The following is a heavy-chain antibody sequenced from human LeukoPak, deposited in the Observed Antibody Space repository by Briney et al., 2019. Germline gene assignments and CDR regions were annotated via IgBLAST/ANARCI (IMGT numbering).Heavy chain of an antibody. CDR1: GFTLSSSN. D-gene: IGHD3-22*01. V-gene: IGHV3-48*04. CDR2: ISSGSSTI. CDR3: ARGSGYYYNY. Sequence: GGSLRLSCAASGFTLSSSNMHWVRQAPGKGLEWVSYISSGSSTIYYAASVEGRFTISRDNAKSSLYLQMHSLSAEDTAVYYCARGSGYYYNYWGQGTLVTISS. J-gene: IGHJ4*02.